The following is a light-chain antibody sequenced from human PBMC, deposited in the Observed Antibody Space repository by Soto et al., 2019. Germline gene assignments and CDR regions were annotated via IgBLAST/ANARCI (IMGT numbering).Light chain of an antibody. J-gene: IGLJ1*01. V-gene: IGLV2-14*01. CDR2: DVS. CDR1: SSDVGGYRY. CDR3: SSYTSSSTYV. Sequence: QSVLTQPASVSGSPGQSITISCTGTSSDVGGYRYVSWYQQHPGKAPKLMIYDVSNRPSGVSNSLSGSKSGNTASLTISRLQAEDEADYYCSSYTSSSTYVFGTGTKVTVL.